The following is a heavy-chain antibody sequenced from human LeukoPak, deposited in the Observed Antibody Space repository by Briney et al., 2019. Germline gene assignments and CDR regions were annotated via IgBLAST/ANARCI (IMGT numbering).Heavy chain of an antibody. CDR1: GGSISSSDSY. CDR3: ARDSRSGWGNWFDP. D-gene: IGHD6-19*01. J-gene: IGHJ5*02. V-gene: IGHV4-39*07. Sequence: SETLSLTCTVSGGSISSSDSYWGWIRQPPGKGLEWIGSIYYRGSTYYNPSLKSRVAISVDTSKNQFSLKLSSVTAADTAVYYCARDSRSGWGNWFDPWGQGTLVTVSS. CDR2: IYYRGST.